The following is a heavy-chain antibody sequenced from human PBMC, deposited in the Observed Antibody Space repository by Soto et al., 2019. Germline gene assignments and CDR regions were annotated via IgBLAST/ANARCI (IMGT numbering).Heavy chain of an antibody. CDR1: GGTFSSYA. CDR2: IIPIFGTA. D-gene: IGHD3-22*01. CDR3: ARPSAYDSSGYFDAFDI. J-gene: IGHJ3*02. Sequence: SVKVSCKASGGTFSSYAISWVRQAPGQGLEWMGGIIPIFGTANYAQKFRGRVTITADESTSTAYMELSSLRSEDTAVYYCARPSAYDSSGYFDAFDIWGQGTMVTVSS. V-gene: IGHV1-69*13.